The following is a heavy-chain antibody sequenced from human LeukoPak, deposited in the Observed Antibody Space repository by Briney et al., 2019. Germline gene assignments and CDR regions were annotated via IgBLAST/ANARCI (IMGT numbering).Heavy chain of an antibody. CDR3: ARDLRHHSGIAVSPFDY. CDR1: GYSFTRCY. J-gene: IGHJ4*02. Sequence: ASVKVSCKASGYSFTRCYLHWVRQAPGQGLEWMGIIDPSGDTTTHAQKFQGRVTMTSDTSTSTVYMELSSLRSEDTAVYYCARDLRHHSGIAVSPFDYWGQGTLVTVSS. V-gene: IGHV1-46*01. CDR2: IDPSGDTT. D-gene: IGHD6-19*01.